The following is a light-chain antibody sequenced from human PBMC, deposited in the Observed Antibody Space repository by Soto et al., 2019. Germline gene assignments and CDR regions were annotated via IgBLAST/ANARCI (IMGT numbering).Light chain of an antibody. CDR1: SSDVGGYNY. CDR2: DVS. CDR3: SSYTSSSTWV. V-gene: IGLV2-14*01. J-gene: IGLJ3*02. Sequence: QSALTQPASVSGSPGQSITISCTGTSSDVGGYNYVSWYQQHPGKAPKLMIYDVSNRPSGVSNRFSGSKSGNXASLTISGLQAEDEADYYCSSYTSSSTWVFGGGTKLTVL.